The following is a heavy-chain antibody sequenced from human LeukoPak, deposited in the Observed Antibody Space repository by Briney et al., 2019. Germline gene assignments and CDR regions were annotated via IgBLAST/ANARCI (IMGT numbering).Heavy chain of an antibody. D-gene: IGHD6-19*01. CDR2: IKSKTDGGTT. Sequence: GGSLRLSCAASGFTFISNWMHWVRQAPGKGLEWVGRIKSKTDGGTTDYAAPVKGRFTISRDDSKNTLYLQMNSLKTEDTAVYYCTNPAVAEDYWGQGTLVTVSS. CDR1: GFTFISNW. V-gene: IGHV3-15*01. CDR3: TNPAVAEDY. J-gene: IGHJ4*02.